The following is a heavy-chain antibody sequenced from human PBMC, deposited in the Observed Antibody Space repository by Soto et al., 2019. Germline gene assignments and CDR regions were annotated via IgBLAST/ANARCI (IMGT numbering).Heavy chain of an antibody. D-gene: IGHD4-17*01. CDR2: MNPNSGNT. J-gene: IGHJ5*02. V-gene: IGHV1-8*01. Sequence: QVQLVQSGAEVKKPGASVKVSCKASGYTFTSYDINWVRQATGQGLEYLGWMNPNSGNTAYVQKFQGRVTXPXXXSXXTASMELSSLRSEDPAVYFCARGIKYGAYSRWFDPWGQGTLVTVSS. CDR1: GYTFTSYD. CDR3: ARGIKYGAYSRWFDP.